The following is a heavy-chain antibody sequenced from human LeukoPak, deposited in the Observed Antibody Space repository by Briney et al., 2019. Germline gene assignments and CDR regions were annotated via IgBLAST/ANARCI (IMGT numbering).Heavy chain of an antibody. D-gene: IGHD3-10*01. CDR2: IYYSGST. J-gene: IGHJ2*01. CDR1: GGSISSYY. Sequence: SETLSLTCTVSGGSISSYYWSWIRQPPGKGLEWIGYIYYSGSTNYNPSLKSRVTISVDTSKNQFSLRLSSVTAADTAVYYCARDSYGSGSHWYFDLWGRGTLVTVSS. CDR3: ARDSYGSGSHWYFDL. V-gene: IGHV4-59*01.